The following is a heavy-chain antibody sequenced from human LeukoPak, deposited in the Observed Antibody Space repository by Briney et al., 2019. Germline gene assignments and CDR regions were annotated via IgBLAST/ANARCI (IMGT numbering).Heavy chain of an antibody. J-gene: IGHJ5*02. CDR1: GGTFSSYA. V-gene: IGHV1-69*13. D-gene: IGHD4-23*01. CDR3: ARDGGPTVVNRGRWFDP. CDR2: IIPIFGTA. Sequence: SVKVSCKASGGTFSSYAISWVRQAPGQGLEWMGGIIPIFGTANYAQKFQGRVTITADESTSTAYMELSSLRSEDTAVYYCARDGGPTVVNRGRWFDPWGQGTLVTVSS.